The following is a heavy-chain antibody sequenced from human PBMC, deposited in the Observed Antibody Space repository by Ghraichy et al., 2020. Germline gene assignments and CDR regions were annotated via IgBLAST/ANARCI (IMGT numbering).Heavy chain of an antibody. V-gene: IGHV3-74*01. CDR3: VSDRGVDVNDWYVDL. CDR2: ISYDARST. J-gene: IGHJ2*01. CDR1: GFTLSSYC. D-gene: IGHD2-8*01. Sequence: GGSLRLSCAASGFTLSSYCMHWVRQAPGKGLVWVSRISYDARSTGYADSVPGRFTISRDIAQNTLYLQMNGLRVEDTAVYYCVSDRGVDVNDWYVDLWGRGTLVTVSS.